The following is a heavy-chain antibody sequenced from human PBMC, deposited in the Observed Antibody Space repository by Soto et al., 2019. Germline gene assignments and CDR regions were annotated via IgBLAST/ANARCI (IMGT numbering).Heavy chain of an antibody. CDR1: GYTFTSYG. V-gene: IGHV1-18*01. Sequence: VWTGPGVKKTGASVKVSCKASGYTFTSYGISWVRQAPGQGLEWMGWINIYSGDANYAQRFQDRVTMTRDTSTNTVYMEMRSLRSDDTAVYYCARALYYYDNSGLAYWGQGTLVTVSS. J-gene: IGHJ4*02. D-gene: IGHD3-22*01. CDR3: ARALYYYDNSGLAY. CDR2: INIYSGDA.